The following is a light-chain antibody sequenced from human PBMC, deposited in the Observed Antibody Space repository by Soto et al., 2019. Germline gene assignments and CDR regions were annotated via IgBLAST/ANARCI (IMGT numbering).Light chain of an antibody. J-gene: IGKJ5*01. CDR2: GTS. Sequence: EVVLTQSPGTLSLSRGERATLSSGASERIYSVFLAWYQQKPGQAPRLLIYGTSSRATGIPDRFSGSGSGTDFTLTISRLEPEDFAVYYCQQYGNSPITFGQGTRLEIK. V-gene: IGKV3-20*01. CDR1: ERIYSVF. CDR3: QQYGNSPIT.